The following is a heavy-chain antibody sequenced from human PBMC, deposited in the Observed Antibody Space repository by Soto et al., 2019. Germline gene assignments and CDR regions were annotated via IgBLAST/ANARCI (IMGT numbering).Heavy chain of an antibody. CDR1: GGSFSAYY. V-gene: IGHV4-34*01. Sequence: QVQLQQWGAGLLKPSETLSLTCAVSGGSFSAYYWTWIRQPPGRGLEWIGEIDHSGSTNYNPSLEGRVTMSIDTAKNRFSLNVNSVTAADTAVYYCVRGLRYSGMDVWGQGTTVTVS. J-gene: IGHJ6*02. D-gene: IGHD2-15*01. CDR2: IDHSGST. CDR3: VRGLRYSGMDV.